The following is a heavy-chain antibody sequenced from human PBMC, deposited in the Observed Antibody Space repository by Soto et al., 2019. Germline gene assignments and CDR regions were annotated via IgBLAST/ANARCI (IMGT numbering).Heavy chain of an antibody. V-gene: IGHV1-18*01. CDR2: ISAYNGNT. D-gene: IGHD6-19*01. CDR3: ARFGGWALQYNWFDP. CDR1: GYTFTSYG. Sequence: ASVKVSCKASGYTFTSYGISWVRQAPGQGLEWMGWISAYNGNTNYAQKLQGRVTMTTDTSTSTAYMELRSLRPDDTAVYYCARFGGWALQYNWFDPWGQGTLVTSPQ. J-gene: IGHJ5*02.